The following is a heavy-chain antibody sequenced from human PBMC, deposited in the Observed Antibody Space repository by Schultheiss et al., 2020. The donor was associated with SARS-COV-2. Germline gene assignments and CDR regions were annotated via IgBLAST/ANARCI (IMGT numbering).Heavy chain of an antibody. D-gene: IGHD6-19*01. V-gene: IGHV3-74*01. CDR3: ARDRVGAVAGGGMDV. Sequence: GGSLRLSCAASGFTFSSYWMHWVRQAPGKGLVWVSRINSDGSSTSYADSVKGRFTISRDNSKNTLYLQMNSLRAEDTAIYYCARDRVGAVAGGGMDVWGQGTTVTVSS. CDR1: GFTFSSYW. CDR2: INSDGSST. J-gene: IGHJ6*02.